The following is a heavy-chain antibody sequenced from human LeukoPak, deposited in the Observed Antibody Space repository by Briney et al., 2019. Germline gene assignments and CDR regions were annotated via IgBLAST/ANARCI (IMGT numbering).Heavy chain of an antibody. CDR3: ARDIKRGFFGY. Sequence: SETLSLTCTVSGYSISSGYYWGWIRQPPGKGLEWIGSIYHSGRTYYNPSLKSRVTISLDTSKNQFSLKLSSVTAADTAVYYCARDIKRGFFGYWGQGTLVTVSS. J-gene: IGHJ4*02. D-gene: IGHD3-16*01. V-gene: IGHV4-38-2*02. CDR2: IYHSGRT. CDR1: GYSISSGYY.